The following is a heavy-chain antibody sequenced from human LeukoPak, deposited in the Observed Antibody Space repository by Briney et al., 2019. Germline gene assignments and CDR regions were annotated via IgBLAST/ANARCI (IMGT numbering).Heavy chain of an antibody. CDR1: GFTFTSSA. V-gene: IGHV1-58*02. D-gene: IGHD3-9*01. CDR2: IVVGSGNT. CDR3: ARQGLRYFDWLHRRNWFDP. J-gene: IGHJ5*02. Sequence: ASVKVSCKASGFTFTSSAMQWVRQARGQRLEWIGWIVVGSGNTNYAQKFQERVTITRDMSTSTAYMELSSLRSEDTAVYYCARQGLRYFDWLHRRNWFDPWGQGTLVTVSS.